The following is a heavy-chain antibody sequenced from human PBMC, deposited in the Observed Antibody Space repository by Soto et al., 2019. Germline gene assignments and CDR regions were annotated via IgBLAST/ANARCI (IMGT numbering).Heavy chain of an antibody. Sequence: QVQLVQSGDEVKKPASSVKVSCKASGGTFSSYASSWVRQAPGQGLEWMGGIIPISGTANYAQKFHGRDTITADESTNTAYMERSSLRSEDTPVYYCARSQSSRTRLEIYYSYYYGMDVWGQGTTVTVSS. V-gene: IGHV1-69*01. CDR2: IIPISGTA. J-gene: IGHJ6*02. CDR1: GGTFSSYA. CDR3: ARSQSSRTRLEIYYSYYYGMDV. D-gene: IGHD2-2*01.